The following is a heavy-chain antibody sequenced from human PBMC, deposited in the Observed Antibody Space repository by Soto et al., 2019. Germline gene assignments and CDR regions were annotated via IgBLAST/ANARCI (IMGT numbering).Heavy chain of an antibody. D-gene: IGHD1-20*01. CDR3: TTVKLTGTRAIDY. Sequence: PGGSLRLSCAASGFTFSNAWMSWVRQAPGKGLEWVGRIKSKTDGGTTDYAAPVKGRFTISGDDSKNTLYLQMNSLKTEDTAVYYCTTVKLTGTRAIDYWGQGTLVTVSS. CDR2: IKSKTDGGTT. V-gene: IGHV3-15*01. J-gene: IGHJ4*02. CDR1: GFTFSNAW.